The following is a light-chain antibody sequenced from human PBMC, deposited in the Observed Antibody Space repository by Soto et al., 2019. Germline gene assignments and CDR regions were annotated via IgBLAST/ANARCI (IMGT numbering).Light chain of an antibody. V-gene: IGLV2-8*01. J-gene: IGLJ2*01. CDR1: SSDVGGYNY. CDR3: SSNAGSANLV. CDR2: EVS. Sequence: QSVLTQPPSASGSPGQSVTISCTGTSSDVGGYNYVSWYQQHPGKAPKLMIYEVSERPSGVPDRFSGSKSGNTASLTVSGLQAEDEADYYCSSNAGSANLVFGGGTKVTVL.